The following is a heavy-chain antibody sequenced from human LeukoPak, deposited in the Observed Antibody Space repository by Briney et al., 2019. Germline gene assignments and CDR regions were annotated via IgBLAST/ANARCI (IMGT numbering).Heavy chain of an antibody. V-gene: IGHV3-30-3*01. CDR2: ISYDGSNK. Sequence: GGSLRLSCAASGFTFSSYAMHWVRQAPGKALEGGAVISYDGSNKYYADSVKGRFTISRDNSKNTLYVQMNGLRAEDTAVYYCAKDLWEPPLGVDYWGQGTLVTVSS. D-gene: IGHD1-26*01. J-gene: IGHJ4*02. CDR1: GFTFSSYA. CDR3: AKDLWEPPLGVDY.